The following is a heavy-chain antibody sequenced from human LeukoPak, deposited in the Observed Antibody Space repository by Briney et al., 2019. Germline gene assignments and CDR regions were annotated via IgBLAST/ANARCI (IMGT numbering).Heavy chain of an antibody. CDR3: ARDQSIAVAGTLKVGFDP. V-gene: IGHV1-2*02. CDR1: GYTFTGYY. CDR2: INPNSGGT. Sequence: ASVKVSCKASGYTFTGYYMHWVRQAPGQGLEWMGWINPNSGGTNYAQKFQGRVTMTRDTSIGTAYMELSRLRSDDTAVYYCARDQSIAVAGTLKVGFDPWGQGTLVTVSS. D-gene: IGHD6-19*01. J-gene: IGHJ5*02.